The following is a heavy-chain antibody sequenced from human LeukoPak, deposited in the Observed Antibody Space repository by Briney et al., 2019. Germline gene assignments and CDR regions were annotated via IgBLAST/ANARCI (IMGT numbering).Heavy chain of an antibody. CDR3: ARTAVTPGSSDAFDI. J-gene: IGHJ3*02. CDR1: GFTVSSNY. D-gene: IGHD4-17*01. Sequence: GGSLRLSCAASGFTVSSNYMSWVRQAPGTGLEWVSIIYDIGSAYYADSVKGRFTISRDNSQNTLYLQLNSLRAEDTAVYYCARTAVTPGSSDAFDIWGRGTMVTVSS. V-gene: IGHV3-53*01. CDR2: IYDIGSA.